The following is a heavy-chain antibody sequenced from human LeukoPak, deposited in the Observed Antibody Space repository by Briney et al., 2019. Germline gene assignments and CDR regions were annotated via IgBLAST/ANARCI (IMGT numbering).Heavy chain of an antibody. V-gene: IGHV3-21*01. J-gene: IGHJ6*03. CDR2: ISSSSSYI. Sequence: GGSLRLSCAASGFTFSSYSMNWVRQAPGKGLEWVSSISSSSSYIYYADSVKGRFTIFRDNAKNPLYLQMNSLRAEDTAVYYCARWDYAQYMDVWGKGTTVTVSS. CDR1: GFTFSSYS. CDR3: ARWDYAQYMDV. D-gene: IGHD4-17*01.